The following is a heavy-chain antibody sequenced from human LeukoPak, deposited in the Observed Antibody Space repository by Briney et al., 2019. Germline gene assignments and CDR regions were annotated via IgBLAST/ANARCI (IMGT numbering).Heavy chain of an antibody. CDR1: GVSISSYY. Sequence: SETLSLTCSVSGVSISSYYWSWIRQPAGKGLEWIGRIYIGESTNYNPSLKSRVTMSVDTSKNQFSLRLSSVTAADTAVYYCARSWLNQPCNWFDPWGQGTLVTVSS. CDR3: ARSWLNQPCNWFDP. J-gene: IGHJ5*02. D-gene: IGHD3-22*01. CDR2: IYIGEST. V-gene: IGHV4-4*07.